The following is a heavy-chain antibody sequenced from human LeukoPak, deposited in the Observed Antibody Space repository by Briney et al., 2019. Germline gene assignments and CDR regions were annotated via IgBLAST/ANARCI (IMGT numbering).Heavy chain of an antibody. CDR1: GYTFTSYD. V-gene: IGHV1-8*01. CDR2: MNPNSGNT. Sequence: ASVKVSCKASGYTFTSYDINWVRQATGQGLEWMGWMNPNSGNTGYAQKFQGRATMTRNTSISTAYMELSSLRSEDTAVYYCARGHMATIKDYYYYMDVWGKGTTVTVSS. CDR3: ARGHMATIKDYYYYMDV. D-gene: IGHD5-24*01. J-gene: IGHJ6*03.